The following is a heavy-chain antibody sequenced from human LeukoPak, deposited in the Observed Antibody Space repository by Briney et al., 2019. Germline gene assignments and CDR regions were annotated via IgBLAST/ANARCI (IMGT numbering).Heavy chain of an antibody. D-gene: IGHD3-3*01. Sequence: QPGGSLRLSCAASGFTFSSYAMSWVRQAPGKGLEWVSSISGSGGSTYYADSVKGRFTISRDNSKNTLYLQMNSLRAEDTAVYYCAKNQDFWSGYPYFDYWGQGTLVTVSS. CDR3: AKNQDFWSGYPYFDY. CDR1: GFTFSSYA. CDR2: ISGSGGST. J-gene: IGHJ4*02. V-gene: IGHV3-23*01.